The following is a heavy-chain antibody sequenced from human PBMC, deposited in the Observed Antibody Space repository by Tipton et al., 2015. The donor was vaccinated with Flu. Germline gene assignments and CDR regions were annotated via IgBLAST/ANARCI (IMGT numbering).Heavy chain of an antibody. D-gene: IGHD6-13*01. CDR3: AKARDSLVIQPFDY. V-gene: IGHV3-43*01. J-gene: IGHJ4*02. Sequence: GSLRLSCAASGFTFDDYTMHWVRQAPGKGLEWVSLISWDGGSTYYADSVKGRFTISRDNSKNSLYLQMNSLRTEDTALYYCAKARDSLVIQPFDYWGQGTLVTVSS. CDR2: ISWDGGST. CDR1: GFTFDDYT.